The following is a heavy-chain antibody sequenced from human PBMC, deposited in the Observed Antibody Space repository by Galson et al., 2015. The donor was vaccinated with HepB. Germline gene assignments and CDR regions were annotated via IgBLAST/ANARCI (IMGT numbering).Heavy chain of an antibody. J-gene: IGHJ4*02. V-gene: IGHV3-30-3*01. D-gene: IGHD4-23*01. CDR3: TSTLVTQFDY. CDR1: GFTFDTYA. CDR2: ISYDGVNI. Sequence: SLRLSCAASGFTFDTYAIHWVRQAPGRGLEWVAVISYDGVNIYYADSVKGRFTISRDNAKNTLYPQMNSLTVEDTAMYHCTSTLVTQFDYWGQGALVTGSS.